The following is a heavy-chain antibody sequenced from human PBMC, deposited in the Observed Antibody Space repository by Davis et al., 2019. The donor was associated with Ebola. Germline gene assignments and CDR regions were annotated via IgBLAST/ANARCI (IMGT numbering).Heavy chain of an antibody. CDR3: AKGPIRGYSYGFVYGGDY. Sequence: GESLKISCAASGFTFSSYAMHWVRQAPGTGLEWVAVISYDGSNKYYADSVKGRFTISRDNSKNTLYLQMNSLIAEDTAVYYCAKGPIRGYSYGFVYGGDYWGQGTLVTVSS. J-gene: IGHJ4*02. CDR1: GFTFSSYA. CDR2: ISYDGSNK. V-gene: IGHV3-30-3*01. D-gene: IGHD5-18*01.